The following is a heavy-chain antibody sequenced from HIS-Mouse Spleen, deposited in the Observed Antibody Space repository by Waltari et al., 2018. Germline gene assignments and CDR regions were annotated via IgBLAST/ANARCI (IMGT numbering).Heavy chain of an antibody. J-gene: IGHJ4*02. CDR3: ARGLDYGDPFDY. CDR1: GFTFSSYA. Sequence: QVQLVESGGGVVQPGRSLRLSCAASGFTFSSYAMHWVRQAPGKGLEWVAVISYDGSNKYYADSVKGRFTISRDNSKNTLYLQMNSLRAEDTAVYYCARGLDYGDPFDYWGQGTLVTVSS. CDR2: ISYDGSNK. V-gene: IGHV3-30-3*01. D-gene: IGHD4-17*01.